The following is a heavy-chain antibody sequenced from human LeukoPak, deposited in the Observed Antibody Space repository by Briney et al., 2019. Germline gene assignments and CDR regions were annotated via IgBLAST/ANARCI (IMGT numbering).Heavy chain of an antibody. CDR1: AYTFTNFR. CDR3: ARDPCSSTSCYTTRGYFDY. Sequence: ASVRVSCKTSAYTFTNFRIHWVRQAPGHGFEWMGWIGPSNHYTEYAHKLQDRLTLTTDTSTTTAHMELRSLTFDDTAIYFCARDPCSSTSCYTTRGYFDYWGQGTLVTVSS. CDR2: IGPSNHYT. J-gene: IGHJ4*02. V-gene: IGHV1-18*01. D-gene: IGHD2-2*02.